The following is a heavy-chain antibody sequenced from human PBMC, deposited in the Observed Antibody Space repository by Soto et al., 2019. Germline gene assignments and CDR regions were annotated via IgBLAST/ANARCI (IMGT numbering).Heavy chain of an antibody. V-gene: IGHV3-48*02. J-gene: IGHJ4*02. Sequence: PGWYLRLSCAASGFTFSSYSMNWVRQAPGKGLEWVSYISSSSSTIYYADSVKGRFTISRDNAKNSLYLQMNSLRDEDTAVYYCAKVYSYYDYGGGSHRFGTFDYCGQGPLATVSS. CDR1: GFTFSSYS. D-gene: IGHD3-16*02. CDR3: AKVYSYYDYGGGSHRFGTFDY. CDR2: ISSSSSTI.